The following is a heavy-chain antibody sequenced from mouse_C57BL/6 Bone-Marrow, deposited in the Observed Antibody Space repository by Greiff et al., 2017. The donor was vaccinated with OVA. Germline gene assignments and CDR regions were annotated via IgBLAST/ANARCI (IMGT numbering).Heavy chain of an antibody. J-gene: IGHJ2*01. Sequence: QVQLQQPGAELVKPGASVKLSCKASGYTFTSYWMHWVKQRPGQGLEWIGKIHPNSGSTNYNEKFKSKATLTVDKSSSTAYMQLSSLTSEDSAVYYCARWKLGYSFAYWGQGTTLTVSA. V-gene: IGHV1-64*01. D-gene: IGHD2-1*01. CDR1: GYTFTSYW. CDR3: ARWKLGYSFAY. CDR2: IHPNSGST.